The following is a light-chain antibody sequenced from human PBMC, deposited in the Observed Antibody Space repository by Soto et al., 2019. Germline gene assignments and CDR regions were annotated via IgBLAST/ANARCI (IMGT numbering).Light chain of an antibody. Sequence: EIVLTQSPGTLSLSPGERATLSCRASQSVSSGYLAWYQQKRGQTPRLLIYETSTSAAGIPDRFSGSGSGTDFTLTISRLEPEDFAVYYCQQYGTSPITFGQGTRLEMK. J-gene: IGKJ5*01. CDR2: ETS. V-gene: IGKV3-20*01. CDR1: QSVSSGY. CDR3: QQYGTSPIT.